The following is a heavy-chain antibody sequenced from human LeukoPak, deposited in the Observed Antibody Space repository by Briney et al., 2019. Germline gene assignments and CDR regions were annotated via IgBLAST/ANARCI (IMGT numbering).Heavy chain of an antibody. D-gene: IGHD2-2*03. Sequence: PGRSLRLSCTVSGFTFGDYAMSWVRQAPGKGVEWVAFIRSKAYGGTTEYAASVKGRFTIARDDTKSIAYVKRNRQKTEDTAVYYCTRDPGYCSSTSCHNWFDPWGQGTLVTVSS. V-gene: IGHV3-49*04. CDR3: TRDPGYCSSTSCHNWFDP. J-gene: IGHJ5*02. CDR1: GFTFGDYA. CDR2: IRSKAYGGTT.